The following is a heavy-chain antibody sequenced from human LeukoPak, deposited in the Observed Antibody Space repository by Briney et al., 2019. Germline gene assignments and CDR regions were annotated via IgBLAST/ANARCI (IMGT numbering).Heavy chain of an antibody. CDR3: AQARSSSGYGPLGFY. CDR2: ISSGGGT. V-gene: IGHV3-53*01. J-gene: IGHJ1*01. Sequence: GGSLRLSCAASGFTFSDYYMSWVRQAPGKGLEWVSLISSGGGTYYADSVKGRFTISRDSSKNTLYLHMSSLTPEDTAVYYCAQARSSSGYGPLGFYWGQGTLVTVSS. D-gene: IGHD5-12*01. CDR1: GFTFSDYY.